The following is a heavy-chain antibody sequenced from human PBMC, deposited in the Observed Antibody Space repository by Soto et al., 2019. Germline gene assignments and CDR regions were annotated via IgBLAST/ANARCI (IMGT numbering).Heavy chain of an antibody. Sequence: PGESLKISCKGSGYSFTSYWIGWVRQMPGKGLEWVGIIYPGDSDTRYSPSFQGQVTISADKSISTAYLQWSSLKASDTAMYYCARNHYDILTGYLSPFDYWGQGTLVTVSS. CDR3: ARNHYDILTGYLSPFDY. V-gene: IGHV5-51*01. CDR2: IYPGDSDT. CDR1: GYSFTSYW. D-gene: IGHD3-9*01. J-gene: IGHJ4*02.